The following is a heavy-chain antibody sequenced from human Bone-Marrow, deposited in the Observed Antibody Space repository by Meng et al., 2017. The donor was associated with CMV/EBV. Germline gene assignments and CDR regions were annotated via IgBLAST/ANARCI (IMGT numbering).Heavy chain of an antibody. CDR2: ISYDGSNK. CDR1: GFTLSSYA. D-gene: IGHD2-2*01. J-gene: IGHJ4*02. V-gene: IGHV3-30*04. Sequence: GESLKISCAASGFTLSSYAMHWVRQAPGKGLEWVAVISYDGSNKYYADSVKGRFTISRDNSKNTLYLQMNSRRAEDTAVYYCASRYCSSTSCYMGLLDYWGQGTLVTVSS. CDR3: ASRYCSSTSCYMGLLDY.